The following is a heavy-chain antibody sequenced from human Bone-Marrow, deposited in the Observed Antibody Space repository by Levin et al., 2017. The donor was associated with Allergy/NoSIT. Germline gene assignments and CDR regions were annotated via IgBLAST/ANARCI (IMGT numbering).Heavy chain of an antibody. CDR1: GYSISSGYY. CDR3: ARDWGFGVTTYWFDP. V-gene: IGHV4-38-2*02. D-gene: IGHD4-17*01. J-gene: IGHJ5*02. Sequence: GSLRLSCAVSGYSISSGYYWGWIRQPPGKGLEWIGSIYHSGSTYYNPSLKSRVTISVDTSKNQFSLKLSSVTAADTAVYYCARDWGFGVTTYWFDPWGQGTLVTVSS. CDR2: IYHSGST.